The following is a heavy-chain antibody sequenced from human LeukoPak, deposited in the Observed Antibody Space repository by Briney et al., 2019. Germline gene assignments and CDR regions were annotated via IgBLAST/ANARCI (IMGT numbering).Heavy chain of an antibody. Sequence: PSETLSLTCDVYGGSFSGYYWSWIRQPPGKGLEWIGEINHSGGTNYNPSLKSRVTISVDTSKNQFSLKLSSVTAADTAVYYCAREVGATGYWGQGTLVTVSS. D-gene: IGHD1-26*01. CDR3: AREVGATGY. V-gene: IGHV4-34*01. CDR2: INHSGGT. CDR1: GGSFSGYY. J-gene: IGHJ4*02.